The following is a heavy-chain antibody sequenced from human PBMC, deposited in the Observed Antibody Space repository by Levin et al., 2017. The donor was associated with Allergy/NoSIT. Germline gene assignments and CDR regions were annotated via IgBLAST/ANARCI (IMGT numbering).Heavy chain of an antibody. V-gene: IGHV3-30-3*01. CDR3: ARDARITMIVVVITMGDGAFDI. J-gene: IGHJ3*02. D-gene: IGHD3-22*01. CDR2: ISYDGSNK. Sequence: GESLKISCAASGFTFSSYAMHWVRQAPGKGLEWVAVISYDGSNKYYADSVKGRFTISRDNSKNTLYLQMNSLRAEDTAVYYCARDARITMIVVVITMGDGAFDIWGQGTMVTVSS. CDR1: GFTFSSYA.